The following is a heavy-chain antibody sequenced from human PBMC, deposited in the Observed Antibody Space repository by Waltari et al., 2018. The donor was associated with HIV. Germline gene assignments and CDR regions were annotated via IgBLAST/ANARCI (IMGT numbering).Heavy chain of an antibody. D-gene: IGHD3-10*01. V-gene: IGHV3-30*03. CDR1: GFSFRNYA. CDR3: VVSSFDY. CDR2: ISYDETNE. J-gene: IGHJ4*02. Sequence: QVQLVESGGGVAQPGRSLRLSCAASGFSFRNYAMHWVRQAPGKGLEWLTLISYDETNEYYTDSVRGRFTSSRDNSKNMLYLQMNNLRPEDTAIYCCVVSSFDYWGQGTLVTVSS.